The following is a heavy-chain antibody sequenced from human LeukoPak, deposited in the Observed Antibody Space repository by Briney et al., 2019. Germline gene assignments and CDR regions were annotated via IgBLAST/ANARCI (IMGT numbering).Heavy chain of an antibody. CDR1: GYSFTSYW. CDR3: ARGVPAAANADWFDP. CDR2: IYPGDSDT. V-gene: IGHV5-51*01. D-gene: IGHD2-2*01. J-gene: IGHJ5*02. Sequence: GESLKISCKGSGYSFTSYWIGWVRQMPGKGLEWMGIIYPGDSDTRYSPSFQGQVTISADKSISTAYLQWSSLKASDTAMYYCARGVPAAANADWFDPWGQGTLVTVSS.